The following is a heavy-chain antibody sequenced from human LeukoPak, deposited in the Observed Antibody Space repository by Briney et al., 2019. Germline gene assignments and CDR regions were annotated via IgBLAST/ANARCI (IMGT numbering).Heavy chain of an antibody. CDR2: INSDGSST. Sequence: GGSLRLSCAASGFTFSSYWMHWVRQAPGKGLVWVSRINSDGSSTSYADSVKGRFTISRDNAKNTLYLQMNSLRAEDTAVYYCAKDKKITIFGTRHCYYMDVWGKGTTVTISS. J-gene: IGHJ6*03. D-gene: IGHD3-10*02. CDR1: GFTFSSYW. V-gene: IGHV3-74*01. CDR3: AKDKKITIFGTRHCYYMDV.